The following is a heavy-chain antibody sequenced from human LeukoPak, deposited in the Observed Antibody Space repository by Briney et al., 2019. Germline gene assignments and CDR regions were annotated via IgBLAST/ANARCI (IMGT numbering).Heavy chain of an antibody. V-gene: IGHV4-59*08. CDR1: GGSISSYY. J-gene: IGHJ4*02. Sequence: SETLSLTCTVSGGSISSYYWSWIRQPPGKGLEWIGYIYYSGSTNYNPSLKSRVTISVDTSKNQFSLKLSSVTAADTAVYYCACLDCFGTNVIDYWGQGTRVTVSS. CDR2: IYYSGST. D-gene: IGHD2-21*01. CDR3: ACLDCFGTNVIDY.